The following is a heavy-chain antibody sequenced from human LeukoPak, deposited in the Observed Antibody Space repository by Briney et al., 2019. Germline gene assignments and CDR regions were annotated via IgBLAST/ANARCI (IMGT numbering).Heavy chain of an antibody. CDR3: ARGGYYDKPY. D-gene: IGHD3-22*01. V-gene: IGHV4-59*01. CDR1: GGSISSYY. J-gene: IGHJ4*02. CDR2: IYYSGST. Sequence: SETLSLTCTVSGGSISSYYWSWIRQPPGKGLEWIGYIYYSGSTNYNPSLKSRVTISVDTSKNQFSLKLSSVTAADTAVYYCARGGYYDKPYWGQGTLVTVSS.